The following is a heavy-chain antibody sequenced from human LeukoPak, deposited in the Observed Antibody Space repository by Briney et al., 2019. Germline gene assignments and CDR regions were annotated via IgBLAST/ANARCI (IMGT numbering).Heavy chain of an antibody. D-gene: IGHD3-3*01. Sequence: PSETLSLTCTVSGYSISSGYYWGWIRQPPGKGLEWIGSIYHSGSTYYNPSLKSRVTISVDTSKNQFSLKLSSVTAADTAVYYCARSLDGYDFWSGYYIYYYYMDVWGKGTTVTVSS. CDR1: GYSISSGYY. V-gene: IGHV4-38-2*02. CDR2: IYHSGST. CDR3: ARSLDGYDFWSGYYIYYYYMDV. J-gene: IGHJ6*03.